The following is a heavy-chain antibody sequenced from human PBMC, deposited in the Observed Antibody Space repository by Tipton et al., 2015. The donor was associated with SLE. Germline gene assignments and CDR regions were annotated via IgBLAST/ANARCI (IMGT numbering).Heavy chain of an antibody. CDR2: IFYSGST. CDR1: GGSISSRSYY. D-gene: IGHD5-12*01. CDR3: ARQVASFDY. V-gene: IGHV4-39*01. Sequence: TLSLTCTVSGGSISSRSYYWSWIRQPPGKGLEWIGSIFYSGSTSYNPSLQSRVTISVDTSKNQFSLKLNSVTASDTAVYYCARQVASFDYWGQGTLVTVSS. J-gene: IGHJ4*02.